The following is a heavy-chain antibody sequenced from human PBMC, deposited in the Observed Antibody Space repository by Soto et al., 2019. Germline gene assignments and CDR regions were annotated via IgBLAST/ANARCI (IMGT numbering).Heavy chain of an antibody. J-gene: IGHJ5*02. V-gene: IGHV3-30*03. CDR1: GFTFNNCG. CDR3: ARQGMPHHNWFDP. D-gene: IGHD2-2*01. CDR2: ISYDGSNK. Sequence: GGSLRLSCAASGFTFNNCGIHWVRQAPGKGLEWVAVISYDGSNKYYADSVEGRFTISRDSSKNTLYLQLDSLRAEDTAVYYCARQGMPHHNWFDPWGQGTLVTVSS.